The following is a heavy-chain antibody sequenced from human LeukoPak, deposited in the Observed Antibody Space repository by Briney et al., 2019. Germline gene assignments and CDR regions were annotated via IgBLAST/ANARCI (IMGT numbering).Heavy chain of an antibody. D-gene: IGHD5-12*01. CDR3: AAVATPSHNSGYDWGWFDP. CDR2: IIPIFGTA. Sequence: ASVKVSCKASGGTFSSYAISWVRQAPGQGLEWMGGIIPIFGTANYAQKFQGRVTITADESTSTAYMELSSLRSEDTAVYYCAAVATPSHNSGYDWGWFDPWGQGTLVTVSS. V-gene: IGHV1-69*13. J-gene: IGHJ5*02. CDR1: GGTFSSYA.